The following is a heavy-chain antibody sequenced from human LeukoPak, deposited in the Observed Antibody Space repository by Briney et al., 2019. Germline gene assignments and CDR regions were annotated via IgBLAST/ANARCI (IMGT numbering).Heavy chain of an antibody. CDR3: ARGLVGATREYFQH. V-gene: IGHV4-59*08. Sequence: SETLSLTCTVSGGSISSYYWSWIRQPPGKGLEWIGYIYYSGSTNYNPSLKSRVTISVDTSKNQFSLKLSSVTAADTAVYYCARGLVGATREYFQHWGQGTLVTVSS. D-gene: IGHD1-26*01. CDR1: GGSISSYY. J-gene: IGHJ1*01. CDR2: IYYSGST.